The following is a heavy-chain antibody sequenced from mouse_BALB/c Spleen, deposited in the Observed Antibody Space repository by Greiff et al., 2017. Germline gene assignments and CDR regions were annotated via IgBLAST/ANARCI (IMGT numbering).Heavy chain of an antibody. CDR3: ARGITTATFDY. CDR1: GYTFSSYW. CDR2: ILPGSGST. D-gene: IGHD1-2*01. Sequence: LEESGAELMKPGASVKISCKASGYTFSSYWIEWIKQRPGHGLEWVGEILPGSGSTNYNEKFKGKATFTTDASSNTAYMQLSSLTSEDSAVYYCARGITTATFDYWGQGTTLTVSS. V-gene: IGHV1-9*01. J-gene: IGHJ2*01.